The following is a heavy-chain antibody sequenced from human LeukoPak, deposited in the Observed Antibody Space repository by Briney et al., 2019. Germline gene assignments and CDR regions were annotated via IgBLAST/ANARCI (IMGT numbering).Heavy chain of an antibody. V-gene: IGHV3-30*04. J-gene: IGHJ3*02. Sequence: AGGSLRLSCAASGFTVSSYAMHWVRQAPGKGLEWVAVISYDGSNKYYADSVKGRFTISRDNSKNTLYLQMNSLRAEDTAVYYCARDSSAFDIWGQGTMVTVSS. CDR3: ARDSSAFDI. CDR1: GFTVSSYA. CDR2: ISYDGSNK.